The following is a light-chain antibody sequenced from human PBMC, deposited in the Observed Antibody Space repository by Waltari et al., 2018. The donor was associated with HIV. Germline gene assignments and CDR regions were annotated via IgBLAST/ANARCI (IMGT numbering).Light chain of an antibody. J-gene: IGKJ1*01. CDR1: QTVSTN. CDR2: DAS. Sequence: AATLSVSPGERATLSCRASQTVSTNLAWYQQKPGQAPRVLIYDASTRATGTPARFSGSGSGTEFTLTISSLQSEDFAVYFCQQYNDWPTTFGQGTKVEIK. V-gene: IGKV3-15*01. CDR3: QQYNDWPTT.